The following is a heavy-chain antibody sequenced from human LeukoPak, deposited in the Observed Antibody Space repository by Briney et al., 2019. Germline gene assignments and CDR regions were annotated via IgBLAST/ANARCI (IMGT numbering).Heavy chain of an antibody. Sequence: SETLSLTCTVSGGSISSYYWSWIRQPPGKGLEWIGYIYYSGSTNYNPSLKSRVTISVDTSKNQFSLKLSSVTAADTAVYYCAREYFGVLDYWGQGTLVTVSS. CDR3: AREYFGVLDY. D-gene: IGHD3-3*01. V-gene: IGHV4-59*12. CDR2: IYYSGST. J-gene: IGHJ4*02. CDR1: GGSISSYY.